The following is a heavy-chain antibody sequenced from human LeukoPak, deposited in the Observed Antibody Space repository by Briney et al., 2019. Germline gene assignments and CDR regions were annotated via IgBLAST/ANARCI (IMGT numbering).Heavy chain of an antibody. CDR2: IGSSSSAT. D-gene: IGHD6-19*01. Sequence: GGSLRLSCAASGFSFSTYGMNWVRQAPGKGLEWISYIGSSSSATYYADSVKGRFTISRDNVNNSLYLHTDSLRVDDTAVYYCAKSATRFSNGWYGQVDFDSWGQGSLVIVSS. V-gene: IGHV3-48*01. CDR1: GFSFSTYG. J-gene: IGHJ4*02. CDR3: AKSATRFSNGWYGQVDFDS.